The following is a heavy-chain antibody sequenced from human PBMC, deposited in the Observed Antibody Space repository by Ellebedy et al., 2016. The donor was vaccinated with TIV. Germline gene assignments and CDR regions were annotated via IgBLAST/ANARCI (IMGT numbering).Heavy chain of an antibody. CDR2: ISAGAI. CDR3: ARGGGCTGGTCYYPDR. J-gene: IGHJ5*02. CDR1: GFTFSYFT. V-gene: IGHV3-21*05. Sequence: GESLKISCAASGFTFSYFTMNWVRQAPGKGLEWVSYISAGAIYYADSVRGRFTISRDNAKNSLYLQMDSLRVGDTAVYYCARGGGCTGGTCYYPDRWGQGTLVTVSP. D-gene: IGHD2-15*01.